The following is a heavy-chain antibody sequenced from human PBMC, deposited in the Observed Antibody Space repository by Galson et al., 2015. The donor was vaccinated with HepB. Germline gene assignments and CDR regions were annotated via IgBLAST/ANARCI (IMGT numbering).Heavy chain of an antibody. CDR2: ISYSGDTI. CDR1: GFTFSDFY. V-gene: IGHV3-11*01. J-gene: IGHJ5*02. Sequence: SLRLSCAVSGFTFSDFYMSWIRQAPGKGLEWVSYISYSGDTISYADSVKGRFTISRDNAKRSLYLQVNSLRAEDTAVYYCARASLGWFDPWGQGTLLTVSS. CDR3: ARASLGWFDP.